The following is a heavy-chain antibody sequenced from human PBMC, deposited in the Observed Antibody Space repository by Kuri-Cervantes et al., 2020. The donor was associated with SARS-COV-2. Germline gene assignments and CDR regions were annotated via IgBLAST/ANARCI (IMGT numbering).Heavy chain of an antibody. D-gene: IGHD2-21*01. CDR3: ARTDSPPLNWFDP. J-gene: IGHJ5*02. CDR2: IYYSGST. Sequence: SETLSLTCAVSGYSISSGYYLSWIRQPPGKGLEWIGYIYYSGSTNYNPSLKSRVTISVDTSKNQFSLKLNSVTAADTAVYYCARTDSPPLNWFDPWGQGTLVTVSS. CDR1: GYSISSGYY. V-gene: IGHV4-61*01.